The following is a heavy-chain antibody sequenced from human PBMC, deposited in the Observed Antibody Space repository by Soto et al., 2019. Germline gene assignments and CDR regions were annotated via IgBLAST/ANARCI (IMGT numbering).Heavy chain of an antibody. CDR1: GGSISSGGYY. Sequence: QVQLQESGPGLVKPSQTLSLTCTVSGGSISSGGYYWSWIRQHPGKGLEWIGYIYYSGSTDYNPSLKSRVTRSVDTSKNQFCLKLSAVTAADTAVYYCARVCGGDCHYGMDVWGQGTTVTVSS. V-gene: IGHV4-31*03. CDR2: IYYSGST. CDR3: ARVCGGDCHYGMDV. J-gene: IGHJ6*02. D-gene: IGHD2-21*02.